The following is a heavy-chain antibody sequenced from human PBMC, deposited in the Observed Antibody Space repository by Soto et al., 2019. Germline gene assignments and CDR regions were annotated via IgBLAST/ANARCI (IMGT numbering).Heavy chain of an antibody. CDR2: IYPGDSDT. V-gene: IGHV5-51*01. J-gene: IGHJ6*02. CDR3: ARGSVDTASSYYGMDV. D-gene: IGHD5-18*01. CDR1: GYSFTNYW. Sequence: GESLKISCKGSGYSFTNYWIGWVRQMPGKGLEWMGIIYPGDSDTRYSPSFQGQVTISADKSISTAYLQWSSLKASDTAMYYCARGSVDTASSYYGMDVWGQGNPGHRLL.